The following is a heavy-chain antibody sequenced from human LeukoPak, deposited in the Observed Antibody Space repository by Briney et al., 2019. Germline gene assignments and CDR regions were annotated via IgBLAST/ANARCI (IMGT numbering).Heavy chain of an antibody. V-gene: IGHV3-9*01. J-gene: IGHJ4*02. Sequence: SLRLSCAASGFTFDDYAMHWVRQAPGKGLEWVSGISWNSGSRGYADSVKGRFTISRDNAKNSLYLQMNSLRAEDTALYYCAKDMRSGYEPNFDYWGQGTLVTVSS. CDR3: AKDMRSGYEPNFDY. D-gene: IGHD5-12*01. CDR2: ISWNSGSR. CDR1: GFTFDDYA.